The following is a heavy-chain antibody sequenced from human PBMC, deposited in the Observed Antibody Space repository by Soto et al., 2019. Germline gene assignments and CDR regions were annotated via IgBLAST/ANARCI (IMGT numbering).Heavy chain of an antibody. D-gene: IGHD3-3*01. Sequence: SETLSLTCTVSGGSISSYYWSWIRQPPGKGLEWIGYIYYSGSTNYNPSLKSRVTISVDTSKNQFSLKLSSVTAADTAVYYCARDLPDYDFWSGHMDVWGQGTTVTVSS. CDR2: IYYSGST. CDR1: GGSISSYY. V-gene: IGHV4-59*01. J-gene: IGHJ6*02. CDR3: ARDLPDYDFWSGHMDV.